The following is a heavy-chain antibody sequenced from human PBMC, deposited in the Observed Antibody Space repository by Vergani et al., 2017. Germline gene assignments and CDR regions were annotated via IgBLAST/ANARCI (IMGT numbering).Heavy chain of an antibody. CDR1: GYTFTSYY. J-gene: IGHJ6*02. Sequence: QVQLVQSGAEVKKPGASVKVSCKASGYTFTSYYMHWVRQAPGQGLEWMGIINPSGGSTSYAQKFQGRVTMTRDTSTSTVYMELSSLRSEDTAAYYCARSLAAAGHYYYYYGMDVWGQXP. D-gene: IGHD6-13*01. CDR3: ARSLAAAGHYYYYYGMDV. CDR2: INPSGGST. V-gene: IGHV1-46*03.